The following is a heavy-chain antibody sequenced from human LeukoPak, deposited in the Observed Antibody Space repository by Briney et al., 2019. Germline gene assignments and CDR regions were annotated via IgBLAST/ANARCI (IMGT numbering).Heavy chain of an antibody. CDR1: GYTFTGYY. Sequence: ASVKVSCKASGYTFTGYYMHWVRQAPGQGLEWMGRINPNSGGTNYAQKFQGRVTMTRDTSISTAYMELSRLRSDDTAVYYCARDRAYDFWSGYYKEFDYWGQRTLVTVS. CDR2: INPNSGGT. D-gene: IGHD3-3*01. J-gene: IGHJ4*02. CDR3: ARDRAYDFWSGYYKEFDY. V-gene: IGHV1-2*06.